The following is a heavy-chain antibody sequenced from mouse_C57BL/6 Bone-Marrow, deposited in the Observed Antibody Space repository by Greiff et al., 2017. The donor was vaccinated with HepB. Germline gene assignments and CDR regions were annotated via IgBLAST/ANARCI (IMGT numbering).Heavy chain of an antibody. CDR2: IYPGSGNT. CDR3: ARDGIYYDNFDY. V-gene: IGHV1-76*01. J-gene: IGHJ2*01. D-gene: IGHD2-4*01. CDR1: GYTFTDYY. Sequence: QVHVKQSGAELVRPGASVKLSCKASGYTFTDYYINWVKQRPGQGLEWIARIYPGSGNTYYNEKFKGKATLTAEKSSSTAYMQLSSLTSEDSAVYFCARDGIYYDNFDYWGQGTTLTVSS.